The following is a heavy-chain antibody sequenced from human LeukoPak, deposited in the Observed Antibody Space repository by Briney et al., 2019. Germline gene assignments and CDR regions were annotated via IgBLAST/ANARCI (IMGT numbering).Heavy chain of an antibody. V-gene: IGHV3-23*01. CDR2: ISGNGGRT. Sequence: GGSLRLSCAASGFTFSTYTMAWVRQAPGGGLEWVSGISGNGGRTYYADSVKGRFAISRDDSKSTLYLQMNSLRGEDTAVYYCAKDFGRNLGGPGYWGRGTLVIVSS. D-gene: IGHD1-14*01. J-gene: IGHJ4*02. CDR3: AKDFGRNLGGPGY. CDR1: GFTFSTYT.